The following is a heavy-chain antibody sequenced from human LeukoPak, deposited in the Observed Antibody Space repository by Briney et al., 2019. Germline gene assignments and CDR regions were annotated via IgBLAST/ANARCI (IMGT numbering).Heavy chain of an antibody. V-gene: IGHV4-59*01. D-gene: IGHD3-10*01. Sequence: SETLSLTCTVSGGSISQDFWSWIRQSPGKGLEWIGYIYYTGSTKYNPSLKSRVTMSMDTSKNHFSLKLSPVTAADTAVYYCARAPFGFGELFPLVWGQGTLVTVSS. CDR2: IYYTGST. J-gene: IGHJ4*02. CDR3: ARAPFGFGELFPLV. CDR1: GGSISQDF.